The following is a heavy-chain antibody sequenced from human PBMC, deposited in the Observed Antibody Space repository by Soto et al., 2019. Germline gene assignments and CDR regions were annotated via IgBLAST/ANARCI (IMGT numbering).Heavy chain of an antibody. CDR2: ISGSGGST. V-gene: IGHV3-23*01. D-gene: IGHD3-22*01. CDR1: GFTFSSYA. CDR3: AKSERYYASSGPSFDY. J-gene: IGHJ4*02. Sequence: EVQLLESGGGLVQPGGSLRLSCAASGFTFSSYAMSWVRQAPGKGLEWVSAISGSGGSTYYADSVKGRFTISRDNSKNTLDLQMNSLRAEDTAVYYCAKSERYYASSGPSFDYWGQGTLVTVSS.